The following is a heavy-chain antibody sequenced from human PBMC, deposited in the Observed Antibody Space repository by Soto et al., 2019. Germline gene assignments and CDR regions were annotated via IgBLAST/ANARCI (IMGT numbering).Heavy chain of an antibody. V-gene: IGHV4-59*01. CDR2: MYNTGST. CDR3: ARDLWGYCGTDCYPLDV. J-gene: IGHJ6*02. CDR1: GGSISRYY. Sequence: SETLSLTCTVSGGSISRYYWSWIRQPPGKGLEWIGYMYNTGSTVYNPPFKSRVTISVDTSKNQFSLKLNSVTAADTALYYCARDLWGYCGTDCYPLDVWGQGTTVTVS. D-gene: IGHD2-21*02.